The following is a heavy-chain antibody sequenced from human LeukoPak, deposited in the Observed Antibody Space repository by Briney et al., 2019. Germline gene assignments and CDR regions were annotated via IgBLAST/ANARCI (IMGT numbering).Heavy chain of an antibody. Sequence: GGSLRLSCAVSGFTFSRYGMHWVRQAPGKGMEWVAVIWYDGSNKDYADSVKGRFTISRDNSKNTLYLQMNSLRAEDTAVYYCARDPSAVASYFDYWGQGTLATVSS. V-gene: IGHV3-33*01. J-gene: IGHJ4*02. CDR2: IWYDGSNK. CDR3: ARDPSAVASYFDY. CDR1: GFTFSRYG. D-gene: IGHD6-19*01.